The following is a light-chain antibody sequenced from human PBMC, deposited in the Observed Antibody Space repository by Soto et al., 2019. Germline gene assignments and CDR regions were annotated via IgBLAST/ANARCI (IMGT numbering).Light chain of an antibody. CDR2: EVS. CDR3: LSKTSSISYV. V-gene: IGLV2-14*01. CDR1: TSDVGGYNY. Sequence: QAARTQPACVSGYPGQSITISCTGTTSDVGGYNYVSWYQQHPGKVPKLLIHEVSNRPSGVSNRFSGSKSGNTASLTISGLQAEDEADYYCLSKTSSISYVFGTGTKVTVL. J-gene: IGLJ1*01.